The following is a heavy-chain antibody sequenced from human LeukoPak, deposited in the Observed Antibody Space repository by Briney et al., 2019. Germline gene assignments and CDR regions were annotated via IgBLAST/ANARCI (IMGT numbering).Heavy chain of an antibody. CDR1: GYTFTSYA. Sequence: GASVKVSCKASGYTFTSYAMNWMRQAPGQGLEWMGWINTNTGNPTYAQGFTGRFVFSLDTSVSTAYLQISSLKAEDTAVYYCARDPLGYRLGYFDLWGRGTLVTVSS. D-gene: IGHD5-18*01. CDR2: INTNTGNP. V-gene: IGHV7-4-1*02. J-gene: IGHJ2*01. CDR3: ARDPLGYRLGYFDL.